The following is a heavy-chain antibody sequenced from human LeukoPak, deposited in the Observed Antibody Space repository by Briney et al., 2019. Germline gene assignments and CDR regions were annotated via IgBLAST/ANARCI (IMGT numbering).Heavy chain of an antibody. V-gene: IGHV4-59*08. CDR2: IYHTGAT. CDR1: GYSLGGDY. J-gene: IGHJ4*02. Sequence: SETLSLTCTVSGYSLGGDYWTWIRQPPGKGRQYIGYIYHTGATNHNPSLSSRVSMSVETSKNQFSLKLNSVTAADTAVYFCAKYGKSGWSIDNWGQGTLVTVSS. CDR3: AKYGKSGWSIDN. D-gene: IGHD6-19*01.